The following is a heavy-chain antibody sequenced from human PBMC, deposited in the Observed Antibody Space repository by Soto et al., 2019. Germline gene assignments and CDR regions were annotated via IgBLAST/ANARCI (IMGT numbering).Heavy chain of an antibody. CDR2: IYFGGST. CDR3: ARQCRGVTCHWFVP. D-gene: IGHD2-15*01. V-gene: IGHV4-30-2*03. Sequence: SETLSLTCAVSGGSISSGGYSWNWIRQPPGKGLEWIGYIYFGGSTYYNPSLQSRVTISVDTSKNQFSLTLTSVTAADTAVYYCARQCRGVTCHWFVPWGQGTLVTVSS. J-gene: IGHJ5*02. CDR1: GGSISSGGYS.